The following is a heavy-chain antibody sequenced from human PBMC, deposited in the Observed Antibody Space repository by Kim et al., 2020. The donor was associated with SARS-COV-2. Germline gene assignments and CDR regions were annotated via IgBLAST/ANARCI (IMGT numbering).Heavy chain of an antibody. CDR3: ARDTSDCSGGSCYSIAY. CDR1: GFTFSSYS. J-gene: IGHJ4*02. Sequence: GGSLRLSCAASGFTFSSYSMNWVRQAPGKGLEWVSSISSSSSYIYYADSVKGRFTISRDNAKNSLYLQMNSLRAEDTAVYYCARDTSDCSGGSCYSIAYWGQGTLVTVSS. CDR2: ISSSSSYI. D-gene: IGHD2-15*01. V-gene: IGHV3-21*01.